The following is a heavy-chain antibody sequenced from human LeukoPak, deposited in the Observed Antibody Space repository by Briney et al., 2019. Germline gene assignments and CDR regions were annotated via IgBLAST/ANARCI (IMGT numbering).Heavy chain of an antibody. CDR2: INPNSGGT. Sequence: EASVKVSCKASGYTFTGYYMHWVRQAPGQGLEWMGWINPNSGGTNYAQKFQGRVTMTRDTSISTAYMELSRLRSDDTAVYYRARTHPRYYYDSSPQNWFDPWGQGTLVTVSS. CDR3: ARTHPRYYYDSSPQNWFDP. CDR1: GYTFTGYY. J-gene: IGHJ5*02. D-gene: IGHD3-22*01. V-gene: IGHV1-2*02.